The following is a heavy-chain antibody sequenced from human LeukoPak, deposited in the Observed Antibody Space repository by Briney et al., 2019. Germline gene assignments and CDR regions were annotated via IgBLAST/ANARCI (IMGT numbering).Heavy chain of an antibody. Sequence: GGSLRLSCAASGFTFSSYAMHWVRQAPGKGLEWVAVISYDGSNKYYADSVKGRFTISRDNSKNTLYLQMNSLRAEDTAVYYCARAGYYENYAFDIWGQGTMVTVSS. CDR1: GFTFSSYA. D-gene: IGHD3-16*01. V-gene: IGHV3-30-3*01. CDR2: ISYDGSNK. CDR3: ARAGYYENYAFDI. J-gene: IGHJ3*02.